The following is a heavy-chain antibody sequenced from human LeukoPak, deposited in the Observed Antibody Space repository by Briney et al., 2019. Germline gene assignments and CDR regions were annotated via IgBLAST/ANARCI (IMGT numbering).Heavy chain of an antibody. D-gene: IGHD2-8*01. V-gene: IGHV3-30-3*01. CDR1: GFTFSSYA. J-gene: IGHJ4*02. Sequence: PGGSLRLSCAASGFTFSSYAMHWVRQAPGKGLEWVAVISYDGSNKYYADSVKGRFTISRDNAKNFLYLQMDSLRAEDTALYYCAKEMAPAGGFDYWGQGTLVTVTS. CDR3: AKEMAPAGGFDY. CDR2: ISYDGSNK.